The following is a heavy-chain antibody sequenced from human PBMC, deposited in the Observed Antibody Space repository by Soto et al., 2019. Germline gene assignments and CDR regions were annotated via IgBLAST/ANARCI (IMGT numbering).Heavy chain of an antibody. Sequence: EVQVLESGGGLVQPGGSLRLSCAATGFTFSDFAMSWVRQAPGKGLEWVSRIYGGGNGPHYADSVKGRVTISRDNSKNTLYLQMTSLRDEDTAVYYCAKMEGMDPRAYSFDYWGQGTLVTVSS. D-gene: IGHD2-2*03. CDR3: AKMEGMDPRAYSFDY. V-gene: IGHV3-23*01. CDR2: IYGGGNGP. J-gene: IGHJ4*02. CDR1: GFTFSDFA.